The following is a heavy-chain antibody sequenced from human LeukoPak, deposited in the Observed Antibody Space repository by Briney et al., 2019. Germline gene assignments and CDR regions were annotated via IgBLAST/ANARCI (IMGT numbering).Heavy chain of an antibody. CDR1: GGSISSSSYY. D-gene: IGHD3-16*02. Sequence: PSETLSLTCTVSGGSISSSSYYWGWIRQPPGKGLEWIGSIYYSGSTYYNPSLKSRVTISVDTSKNQFSLKLSSVTAADTAVYYCARDRNIVRARPLGEFDYWGQGTLVTVSS. J-gene: IGHJ4*02. CDR2: IYYSGST. V-gene: IGHV4-39*07. CDR3: ARDRNIVRARPLGEFDY.